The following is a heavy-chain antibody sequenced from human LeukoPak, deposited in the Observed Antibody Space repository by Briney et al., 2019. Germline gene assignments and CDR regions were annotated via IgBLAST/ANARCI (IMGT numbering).Heavy chain of an antibody. J-gene: IGHJ6*02. D-gene: IGHD6-13*01. CDR3: ATDTDSTSWYGYYYYPMDF. CDR1: GYTFTSYD. CDR2: INASNGNT. V-gene: IGHV1-3*01. Sequence: ASVKVSCKDSGYTFTSYDMHWVRQAPGQRLEWMGWINASNGNTKYSQKFQGRVTTTNATSSNTPYMVLSSLRSEDTAVYYCATDTDSTSWYGYYYYPMDFWGQGTTITVSS.